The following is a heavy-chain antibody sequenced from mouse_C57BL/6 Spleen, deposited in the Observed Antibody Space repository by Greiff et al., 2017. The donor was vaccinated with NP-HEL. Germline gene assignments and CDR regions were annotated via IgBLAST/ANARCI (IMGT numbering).Heavy chain of an antibody. CDR1: GFTFSSYA. CDR2: ISDGGSYT. Sequence: EVQGVESGGGLVKPGGSLKLSCAASGFTFSSYAMSWVRQTPEKRLEWVATISDGGSYTYYPDNVKGRFTISRDNAKNNLYLQMSHLKSEDTAMYYCARDQGDVAYWGQGTLVTVSA. V-gene: IGHV5-4*01. J-gene: IGHJ3*01. D-gene: IGHD3-3*01. CDR3: ARDQGDVAY.